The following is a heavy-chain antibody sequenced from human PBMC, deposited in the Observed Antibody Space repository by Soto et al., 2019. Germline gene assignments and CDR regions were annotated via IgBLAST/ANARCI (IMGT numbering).Heavy chain of an antibody. V-gene: IGHV1-69*02. CDR1: GGTFGSYT. CDR2: IIPILGIA. CDR3: ASGEGPDENWFDP. D-gene: IGHD3-10*01. J-gene: IGHJ5*02. Sequence: QVQLVQSGAEVKKPGSSVKVSCKASGGTFGSYTISWVRQAPGQGREWMGRIIPILGIANYAQKFQGRVTITADKSTSTAYMELSSLRYEDTAVYYCASGEGPDENWFDPWGQGTLVTVSS.